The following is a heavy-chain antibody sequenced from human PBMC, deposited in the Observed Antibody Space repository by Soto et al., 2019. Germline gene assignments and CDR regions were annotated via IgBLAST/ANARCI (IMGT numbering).Heavy chain of an antibody. V-gene: IGHV1-69*01. CDR3: ARDVIAAAGRYYSYYVMDF. J-gene: IGHJ6*02. CDR2: IIPNFDTA. Sequence: SKNICCKASATFCSSARSWGRQALAGEVLWIGGIIPNFDTANYAQKFEGRVTITADDTSSTAHKELSRMGSDDTAVYYCARDVIAAAGRYYSYYVMDFWGQGTMVTVSS. CDR1: ATFCSSA. D-gene: IGHD6-13*01.